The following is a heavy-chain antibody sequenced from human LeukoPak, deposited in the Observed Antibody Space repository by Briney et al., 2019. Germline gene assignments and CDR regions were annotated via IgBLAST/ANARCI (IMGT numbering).Heavy chain of an antibody. CDR1: GGSISSGGYY. CDR2: IYYSGST. CDR3: ARHYPPDYTFDC. V-gene: IGHV4-31*03. Sequence: PSQTLSLTCTVSGGSISSGGYYWSWIRQHPGKGLEWVGYIYYSGSTFYNPSLKSRVTTSLDTSKNQFSLKLSSVTAADTAVYYCARHYPPDYTFDCWGRGTLVTVSS. D-gene: IGHD4-11*01. J-gene: IGHJ4*02.